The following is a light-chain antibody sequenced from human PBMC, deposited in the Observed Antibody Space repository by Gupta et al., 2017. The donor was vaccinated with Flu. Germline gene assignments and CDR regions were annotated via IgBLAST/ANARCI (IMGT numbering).Light chain of an antibody. J-gene: IGKJ4*01. Sequence: NCKSSQSVLYSSNNRNYLAWYQQKPGQPPKLLIYWASTRESGVPDRFSGSGSGTDFTLTISSLQAEDGAVYYCQQYYSTPLTFGGGTKVEIK. CDR3: QQYYSTPLT. CDR2: WAS. CDR1: QSVLYSSNNRNY. V-gene: IGKV4-1*01.